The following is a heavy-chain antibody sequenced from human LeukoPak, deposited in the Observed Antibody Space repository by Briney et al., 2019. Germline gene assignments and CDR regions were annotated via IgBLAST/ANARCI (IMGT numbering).Heavy chain of an antibody. D-gene: IGHD3-22*01. J-gene: IGHJ1*01. Sequence: ASVKVSCKASGGTFSSYAISWVRQAPGQGLEWMGGIIPIFGTANYAQKFQGRVTITTDESTSTAYMELRSLRSDDTAVYYCAARQGDYYDTGYFQHWGQGTLVTVSS. CDR2: IIPIFGTA. CDR1: GGTFSSYA. CDR3: AARQGDYYDTGYFQH. V-gene: IGHV1-69*05.